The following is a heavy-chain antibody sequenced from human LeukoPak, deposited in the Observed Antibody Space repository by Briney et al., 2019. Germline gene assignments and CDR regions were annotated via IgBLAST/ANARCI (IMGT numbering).Heavy chain of an antibody. D-gene: IGHD4-17*01. J-gene: IGHJ4*02. CDR2: INPSGGST. Sequence: ASVKVSCKASGYTFTSYYMHWVRQAPGQGLEWMGIINPSGGSTSYAQKFQGRVTMTRVTSTSTVYMELSSLRSEDTAVYYCAREYSHGDHDYWGQGTLVTVSS. CDR1: GYTFTSYY. V-gene: IGHV1-46*01. CDR3: AREYSHGDHDY.